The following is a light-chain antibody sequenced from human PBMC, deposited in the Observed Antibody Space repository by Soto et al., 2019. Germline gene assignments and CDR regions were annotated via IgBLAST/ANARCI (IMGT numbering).Light chain of an antibody. CDR1: SSDVGGYNY. Sequence: QSVLTQPASVSGSTGQSITISCTGTSSDVGGYNYVSWYQQHPGKAPKLMIYEVSNRPSGVSNRFSGSKSGNTASLTISGLQPEDEADYYCSSYTSSSTLDVFGTGTKVTVL. J-gene: IGLJ1*01. CDR3: SSYTSSSTLDV. CDR2: EVS. V-gene: IGLV2-14*01.